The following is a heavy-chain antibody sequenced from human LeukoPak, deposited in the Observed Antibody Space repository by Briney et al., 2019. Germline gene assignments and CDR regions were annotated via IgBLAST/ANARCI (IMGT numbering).Heavy chain of an antibody. V-gene: IGHV1-46*01. Sequence: ASVKVSCKASGYTFTSYYMHWVRQAPGQGLEWMGIINPSGGSTSYAQKFQGRVTMTRNTSISTAYMELSSLRSEDTAVYYCARGRSSSWYSAYYYYMDVWGKGTTVTISS. J-gene: IGHJ6*03. CDR2: INPSGGST. CDR1: GYTFTSYY. CDR3: ARGRSSSWYSAYYYYMDV. D-gene: IGHD6-13*01.